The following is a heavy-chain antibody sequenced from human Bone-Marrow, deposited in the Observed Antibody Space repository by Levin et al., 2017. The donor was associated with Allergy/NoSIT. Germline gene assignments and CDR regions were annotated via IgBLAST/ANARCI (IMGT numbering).Heavy chain of an antibody. V-gene: IGHV1-8*01. D-gene: IGHD3-3*01. J-gene: IGHJ5*02. CDR2: INPNSGNT. CDR1: GYTFTSYT. CDR3: ARGVFCSGCCYGHDWFDP. Sequence: ASVKVSCKTSGYTFTSYTVYWVRQATGQGLEWMGYINPNSGNTAYARKFQGRVTMTRNSSITTAYMELSSLRSEDTAMYYCARGVFCSGCCYGHDWFDPWGQGTQVTVSS.